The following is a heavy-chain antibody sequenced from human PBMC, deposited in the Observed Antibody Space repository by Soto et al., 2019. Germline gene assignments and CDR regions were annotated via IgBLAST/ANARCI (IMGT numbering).Heavy chain of an antibody. CDR3: ARQPSASNGYYYGA. CDR2: MYSGGNT. J-gene: IGHJ5*02. Sequence: QLQLQESGPGLVKPSETLSLTCTGSGDSFSSSTYYCGWIRQPPGKGLEWIGSMYSGGNTYYYPSLKSRVSLSVATEKNHLSLRLTSVTAADTAMYYCARQPSASNGYYYGACGQVPLVTVAS. D-gene: IGHD3-22*01. V-gene: IGHV4-39*01. CDR1: GDSFSSSTYY.